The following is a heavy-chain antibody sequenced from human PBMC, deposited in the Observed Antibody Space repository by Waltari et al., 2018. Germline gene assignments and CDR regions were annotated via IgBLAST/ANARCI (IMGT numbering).Heavy chain of an antibody. D-gene: IGHD6-13*01. CDR1: GFSVSSSGVG. Sequence: QITLKESGPTLVKPTQTLTLTCTVSGFSVSSSGVGVGWIRQTPGKALEWLALIYYNDDARYSPSLGSRLTITKEPSKKQVVLTMTDMDPVDTATYYCGHTPRRWELVLDYWGQGTLVTVSS. CDR2: IYYNDDA. CDR3: GHTPRRWELVLDY. V-gene: IGHV2-5*01. J-gene: IGHJ4*02.